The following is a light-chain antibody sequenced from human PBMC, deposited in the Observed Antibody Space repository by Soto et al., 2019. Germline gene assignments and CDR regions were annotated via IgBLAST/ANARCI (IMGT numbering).Light chain of an antibody. CDR1: QSFRGL. J-gene: IGKJ5*01. CDR2: DAY. CDR3: QQRHRWPIT. Sequence: EVVLTQSPVTLSLSPGERATLSCRASQSFRGLLAWYQQKPGQAPRLLIYDAYNRATGIPPRFSGSGSGTDFTITISSLEPEDSAVYYCQQRHRWPITFGQGTRLEIK. V-gene: IGKV3-11*01.